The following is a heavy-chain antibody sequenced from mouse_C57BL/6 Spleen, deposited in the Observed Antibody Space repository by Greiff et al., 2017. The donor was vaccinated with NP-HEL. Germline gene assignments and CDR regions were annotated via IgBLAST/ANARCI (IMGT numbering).Heavy chain of an antibody. Sequence: EVKLVESGGDLVKPGGSLKLSCAASGFTFSSYGMSWVRQTPDKRLEWVATISSGGSYTYYPDSVQGRFTISRDNAKNTLYLQMSSLKSEDTAMYYCARQQSSNYDYWGQGTTLTVSS. CDR3: ARQQSSNYDY. CDR2: ISSGGSYT. V-gene: IGHV5-6*01. CDR1: GFTFSSYG. D-gene: IGHD2-5*01. J-gene: IGHJ2*01.